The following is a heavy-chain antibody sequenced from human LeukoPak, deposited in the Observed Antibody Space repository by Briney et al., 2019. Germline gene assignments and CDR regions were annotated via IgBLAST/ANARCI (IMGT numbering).Heavy chain of an antibody. CDR3: ARGTYNWDSYLDY. V-gene: IGHV3-11*01. J-gene: IGHJ4*02. CDR1: GFTSSDYY. D-gene: IGHD1-7*01. CDR2: ISSSGSTI. Sequence: GGSLRLSCAASGFTSSDYYMSWIRQAPGKGLEWVSYISSSGSTIYYADSMKGRFTISRDNAKNSLYLQMNSLRAEDTAVYYCARGTYNWDSYLDYWGQGTLVTVSS.